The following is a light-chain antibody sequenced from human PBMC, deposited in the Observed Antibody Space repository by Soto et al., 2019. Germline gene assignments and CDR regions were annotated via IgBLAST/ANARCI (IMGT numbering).Light chain of an antibody. CDR2: EVS. J-gene: IGLJ2*01. V-gene: IGLV2-14*01. CDR3: SSYRRSSTLV. Sequence: QSALTQPASVSGSPGQSITISCTGTSSDVGTYNYVSWYQQHPGKAPKLMIYEVSNRPSGVSNRFSGSKSGNTASLTISGLQAEEEADYYCSSYRRSSTLVFGGGTKLTVL. CDR1: SSDVGTYNY.